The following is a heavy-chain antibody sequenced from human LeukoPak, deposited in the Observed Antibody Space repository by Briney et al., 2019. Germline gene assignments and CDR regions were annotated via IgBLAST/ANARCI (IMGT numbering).Heavy chain of an antibody. CDR3: ARDGAGLLWFGELWDY. J-gene: IGHJ4*02. CDR2: INPSGGST. V-gene: IGHV1-46*01. Sequence: GESLKISCKASGYTFTSYYMHWVRQAPGQGLEWMGIINPSGGSTSYAQKFQGRVTMTRDTSTSTVYMELSSLRSEDTAVYYCARDGAGLLWFGELWDYWGQGTLVTVSS. CDR1: GYTFTSYY. D-gene: IGHD3-10*01.